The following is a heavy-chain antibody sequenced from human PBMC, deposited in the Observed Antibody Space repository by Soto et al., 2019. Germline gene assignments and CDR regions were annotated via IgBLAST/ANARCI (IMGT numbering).Heavy chain of an antibody. CDR3: ARPRGRMVRGVITSPPDY. Sequence: HPGGSLRLSCAASGFTFSSYAMHWVRQASGKGVEWVAVISYDGSNKYYADSVKGRFTNSRDNSKNTLYLQMNSLRAEDTAVYYCARPRGRMVRGVITSPPDYWGQGTLVTVSS. D-gene: IGHD3-10*01. J-gene: IGHJ4*02. CDR2: ISYDGSNK. V-gene: IGHV3-30-3*01. CDR1: GFTFSSYA.